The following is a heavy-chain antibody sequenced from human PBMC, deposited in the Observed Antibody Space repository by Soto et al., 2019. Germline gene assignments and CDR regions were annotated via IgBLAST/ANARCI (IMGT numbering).Heavy chain of an antibody. CDR2: ISGYNGNT. Sequence: QVQLVQSGAEVKKPGASVKVSCKASGYTFTSYGISWVRQAPGQGLEWMGRISGYNGNTNYAQKLQGRVTMTTDTSTSTAYMELRSLRSDDTAVYYCARDRGYNWNYGWFDPWGQGPLVPVSS. D-gene: IGHD1-7*01. CDR3: ARDRGYNWNYGWFDP. J-gene: IGHJ5*02. V-gene: IGHV1-18*01. CDR1: GYTFTSYG.